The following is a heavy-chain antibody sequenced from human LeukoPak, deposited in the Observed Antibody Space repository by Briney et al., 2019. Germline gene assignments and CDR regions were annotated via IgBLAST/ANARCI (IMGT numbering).Heavy chain of an antibody. CDR1: GYSFTSYW. CDR3: ARHGAGYSYGRHYYYYMDV. D-gene: IGHD5-18*01. CDR2: IYPGDSDT. Sequence: GESLKISCKGSGYSFTSYWIGWVRQMPGKGLEWMGIIYPGDSDTRYSPSFQGQVTISADKSISTAYLQWSSLKASDTAMYYCARHGAGYSYGRHYYYYMDVWGKGTTVTVSS. V-gene: IGHV5-51*01. J-gene: IGHJ6*03.